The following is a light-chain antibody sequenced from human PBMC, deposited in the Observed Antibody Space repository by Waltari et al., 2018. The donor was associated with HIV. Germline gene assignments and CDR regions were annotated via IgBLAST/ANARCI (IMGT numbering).Light chain of an antibody. CDR1: QSLLHRSGYYY. Sequence: DIVVTQSPLSLPVTPGEQASLSCRSSQSLLHRSGYYYLDWHLQKPGQSPQLLIYLSSNRASGVPDRFSGSGSGTDFTLKISRVEAEDVGIYYCMQTLQTRTFGQGTRLDIK. V-gene: IGKV2-28*01. CDR2: LSS. CDR3: MQTLQTRT. J-gene: IGKJ5*01.